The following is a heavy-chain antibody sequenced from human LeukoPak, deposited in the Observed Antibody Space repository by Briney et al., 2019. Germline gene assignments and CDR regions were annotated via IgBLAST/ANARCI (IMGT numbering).Heavy chain of an antibody. CDR1: GDTFLSYA. V-gene: IGHV1-69*01. CDR2: IIPIFGTA. CDR3: TRGIPTEDILTGYYKNRDAFDI. Sequence: SVKVSCKASGDTFLSYAISWVRQAPGQGLEWMGGIIPIFGTANYAQKFQGRVTITADESTSTAYMELSSLRSEDTAVYYCTRGIPTEDILTGYYKNRDAFDIWGQGTMVTVSS. D-gene: IGHD3-9*01. J-gene: IGHJ3*02.